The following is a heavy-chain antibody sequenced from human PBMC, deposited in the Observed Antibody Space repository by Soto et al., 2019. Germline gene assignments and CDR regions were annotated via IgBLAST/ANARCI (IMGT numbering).Heavy chain of an antibody. J-gene: IGHJ6*01. D-gene: IGHD1-26*01. CDR1: GGSIRSNY. CDR2: IYTSGTT. V-gene: IGHV4-4*07. CDR3: AREGASGFGMDV. Sequence: SETLSLTCNVSGGSIRSNYWSWIRQPAGKALEWIGRIYTSGTTNYNPSLKSRATMLIDTSKNQFSLILSSVTAADTGVYYCAREGASGFGMDVWGQGTTVTVCS.